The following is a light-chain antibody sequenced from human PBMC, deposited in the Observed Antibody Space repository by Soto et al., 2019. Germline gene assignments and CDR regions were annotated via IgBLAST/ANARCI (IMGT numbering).Light chain of an antibody. CDR3: QVWDIMTDNDV. CDR2: YDS. V-gene: IGLV3-21*04. Sequence: SYELTQPPSVSVAPEKTATITCGGDNIGNKRVHWYRQQPDQAPVLVISYDSDRPSRLPERFSGSNSGNTATLTISRVEAGDEADYYCQVWDIMTDNDVFGTGTKVTVL. J-gene: IGLJ1*01. CDR1: NIGNKR.